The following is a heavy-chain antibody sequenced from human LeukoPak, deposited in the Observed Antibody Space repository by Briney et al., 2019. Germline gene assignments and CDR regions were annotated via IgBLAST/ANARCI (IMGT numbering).Heavy chain of an antibody. V-gene: IGHV1-69*05. Sequence: ASVKVSCKASGGTFSSYAISWVRQAPGQGLEWTGGIIPIFGTANYAQKFQGRVTITTDESTSTAYMELSSLRSEDTAVYYCARDDCSSTSCYADYWGQGTLVTVSS. D-gene: IGHD2-2*01. CDR1: GGTFSSYA. J-gene: IGHJ4*02. CDR3: ARDDCSSTSCYADY. CDR2: IIPIFGTA.